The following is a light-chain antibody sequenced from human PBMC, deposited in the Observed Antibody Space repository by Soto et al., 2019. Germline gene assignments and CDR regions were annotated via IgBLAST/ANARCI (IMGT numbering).Light chain of an antibody. J-gene: IGKJ4*01. CDR1: QSVSGN. CDR2: GAS. CDR3: QQYDNLPLT. Sequence: ETLMTQSPATLSVSPGERATLSCRASQSVSGNLAWYQQKPGQAPRLLIYGASTRATGIPARFSGSGSGTDFTFTINSLQPEDIATYYCQQYDNLPLTFGGGTKVDIK. V-gene: IGKV3-15*01.